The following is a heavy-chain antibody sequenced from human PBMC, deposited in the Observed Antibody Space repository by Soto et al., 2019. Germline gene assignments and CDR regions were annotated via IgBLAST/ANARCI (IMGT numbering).Heavy chain of an antibody. Sequence: SETLSLTCTVSGGSISSYYWSWIRQPPGKGLEWIGYIYYSGSTNYNPSLKSRVTISVDTSKNQFSLKLSSVTAADTAVYYCARSYYGSGEYYYYYMDVWGKGTTVTVSS. CDR3: ARSYYGSGEYYYYYMDV. CDR2: IYYSGST. D-gene: IGHD3-10*01. V-gene: IGHV4-59*12. J-gene: IGHJ6*03. CDR1: GGSISSYY.